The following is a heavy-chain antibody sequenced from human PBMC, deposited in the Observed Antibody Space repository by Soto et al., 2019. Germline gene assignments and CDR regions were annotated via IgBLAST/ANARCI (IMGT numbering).Heavy chain of an antibody. CDR2: INTYNGNT. J-gene: IGHJ4*02. V-gene: IGHV1-18*01. D-gene: IGHD3-22*01. CDR1: GYTFITYG. Sequence: QVQLVQSGAEVKKPGASVKVSCKASGYTFITYGVSWVRQAPGQGLDWLGWINTYNGNTRYAERLQGRVTMTTDTTTNTAYMELRNLRSDDTAVYYCARGPTDYYDNSANYFLDYWGQGTLVTVSS. CDR3: ARGPTDYYDNSANYFLDY.